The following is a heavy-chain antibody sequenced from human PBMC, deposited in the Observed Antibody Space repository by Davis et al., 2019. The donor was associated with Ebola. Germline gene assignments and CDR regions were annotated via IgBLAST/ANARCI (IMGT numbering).Heavy chain of an antibody. V-gene: IGHV3-23*01. CDR2: ISGRGGNT. CDR1: GFTFSSYA. D-gene: IGHD3-16*01. J-gene: IGHJ4*02. CDR3: ARGPIWRKYLDY. Sequence: PGGSLRLSCAASGFTFSSYAMSWVRQAPGKGLELVSAISGRGGNTYYADSVKGRFTISRDNSKNTLYLQMNSLRAEDTAVYYCARGPIWRKYLDYWGQGTLVTVSS.